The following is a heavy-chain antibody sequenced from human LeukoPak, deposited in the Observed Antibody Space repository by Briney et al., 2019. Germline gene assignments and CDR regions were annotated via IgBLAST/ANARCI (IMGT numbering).Heavy chain of an antibody. J-gene: IGHJ3*02. CDR1: GFSFRSYA. CDR3: ARICSGGNCYFPSI. Sequence: GRSLRLSCTASGFSFRSYAMYWVRQAPGKGLEWVAIISYDGSDEHYADSVKGRFTISRDTSKNTLYLQMNSLRAEDTAAYYCARICSGGNCYFPSIWGQGTMVTVSS. CDR2: ISYDGSDE. D-gene: IGHD2-15*01. V-gene: IGHV3-30-3*01.